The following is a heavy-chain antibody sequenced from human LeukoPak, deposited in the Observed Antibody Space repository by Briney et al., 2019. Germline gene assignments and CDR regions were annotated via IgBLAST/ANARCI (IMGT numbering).Heavy chain of an antibody. Sequence: GGSLRLSCAASGFTFSNAWMSWVRQAPGKGLEWVGRIKSKTDGGTTDYAAPVKGRFTISRDDSKNTLYLQMNSLKTEDTAVYYCTTVRGAYYYDSSGYYAPPGYFQHWGQGTLVTVSS. D-gene: IGHD3-22*01. CDR2: IKSKTDGGTT. CDR1: GFTFSNAW. J-gene: IGHJ1*01. CDR3: TTVRGAYYYDSSGYYAPPGYFQH. V-gene: IGHV3-15*01.